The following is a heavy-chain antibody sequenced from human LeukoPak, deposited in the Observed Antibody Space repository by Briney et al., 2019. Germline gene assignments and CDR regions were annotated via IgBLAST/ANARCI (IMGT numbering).Heavy chain of an antibody. J-gene: IGHJ4*02. CDR2: INHSGST. D-gene: IGHD6-13*01. Sequence: PSETLSLTCAVYGGSFSGYYWSWIRQPPGKGLEWIGEINHSGSTNYNPSLKSRVTISVDTSKNQFSLKLSSVTAADTAVYYCARGPGVSGSSWYFDYWGQGTLVTVSS. V-gene: IGHV4-34*01. CDR3: ARGPGVSGSSWYFDY. CDR1: GGSFSGYY.